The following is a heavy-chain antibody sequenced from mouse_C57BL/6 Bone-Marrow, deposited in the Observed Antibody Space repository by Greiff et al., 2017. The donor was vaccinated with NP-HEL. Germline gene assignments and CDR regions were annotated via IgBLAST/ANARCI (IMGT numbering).Heavy chain of an antibody. CDR1: GYSFTDYN. J-gene: IGHJ1*03. CDR3: ARLYYYGSSYEGWYFDV. V-gene: IGHV1-39*01. CDR2: INPNYGTT. D-gene: IGHD1-1*01. Sequence: ESGPELVKPGASVKISCKASGYSFTDYNMNWVKQSNGKSLEWIGVINPNYGTTSYNQKFKGKATLTVDQSSSTAYMQLNSLTSEDSAVYYCARLYYYGSSYEGWYFDVWGTGTTVTVSS.